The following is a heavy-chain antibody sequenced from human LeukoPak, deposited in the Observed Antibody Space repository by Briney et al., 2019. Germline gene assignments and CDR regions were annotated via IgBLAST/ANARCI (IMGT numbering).Heavy chain of an antibody. D-gene: IGHD3-10*01. Sequence: PGGSLRLSCAASGFTFTSYTMAWVRQAPGEGLEWVSSIDSSSTYIYYADSVEGRFTIFRDNAKNTLYLQMNSLRAEDTSVYYCARARGQTPAYFAYWGQGTLVTVSS. V-gene: IGHV3-21*06. CDR1: GFTFTSYT. CDR3: ARARGQTPAYFAY. CDR2: IDSSSTYI. J-gene: IGHJ4*02.